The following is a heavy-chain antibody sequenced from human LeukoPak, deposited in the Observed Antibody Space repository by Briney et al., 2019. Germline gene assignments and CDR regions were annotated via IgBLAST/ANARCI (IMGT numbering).Heavy chain of an antibody. J-gene: IGHJ4*02. CDR1: GDSISTSY. D-gene: IGHD5-24*01. V-gene: IGHV4-59*06. Sequence: SETLSLTCTFSGDSISTSYWSWIRQHPGKGLEWIGYIYYSGSSYYNPSLRSRVTISVDTSKNHFSLKLSSVTAADTAVYYCARNRDGYNSFDYWGQGTLVTVSS. CDR3: ARNRDGYNSFDY. CDR2: IYYSGSS.